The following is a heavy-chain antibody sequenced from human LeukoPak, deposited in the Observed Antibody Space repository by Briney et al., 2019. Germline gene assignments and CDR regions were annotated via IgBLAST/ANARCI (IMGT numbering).Heavy chain of an antibody. CDR3: ARSTAAAVQGHYQGLGYYFDY. J-gene: IGHJ4*02. D-gene: IGHD6-13*01. V-gene: IGHV1-69*05. CDR1: GGTFSSYA. CDR2: IIPIFGTA. Sequence: SVKVSCKASGGTFSSYAISWVRQAPGQGLEWMGGIIPIFGTANYAQKFQGRVTMTRDTSTSTVYMELSSLRSEDTAVYYCARSTAAAVQGHYQGLGYYFDYWGQGTLVTVSS.